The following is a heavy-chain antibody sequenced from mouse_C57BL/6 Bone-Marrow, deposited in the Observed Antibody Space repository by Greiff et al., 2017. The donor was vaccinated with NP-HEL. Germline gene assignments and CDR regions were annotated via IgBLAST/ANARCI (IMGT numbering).Heavy chain of an antibody. CDR1: GFTFSSYA. D-gene: IGHD2-5*01. V-gene: IGHV5-4*03. CDR2: ISDGGSYT. CDR3: ARSRGDYYRNYDYAMDY. J-gene: IGHJ4*01. Sequence: EVNLVESGGGLVQPGGSLKLSCAASGFTFSSYAMSWVRQTPEKRLEWVATISDGGSYTYYPANVSGRFTISRDNAKNNLYLLMSHLTSEDTAMYYGARSRGDYYRNYDYAMDYWGQGTSVTVSS.